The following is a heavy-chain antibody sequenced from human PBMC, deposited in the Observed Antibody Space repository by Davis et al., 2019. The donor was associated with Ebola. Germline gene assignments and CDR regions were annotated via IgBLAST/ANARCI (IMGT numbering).Heavy chain of an antibody. CDR1: GGSISSYY. J-gene: IGHJ4*02. V-gene: IGHV4-34*01. CDR3: ARVNYYGSGSYYLDY. CDR2: TNRDGGT. Sequence: SETLSLTCTVSGGSISSYYWSWIRQPPGKGLEWIGETNRDGGTNYNPSLKSRVTISVDTSKNQFSLKLSSVTAADTAVYYCARVNYYGSGSYYLDYWGQGTLVTVSS. D-gene: IGHD3-10*01.